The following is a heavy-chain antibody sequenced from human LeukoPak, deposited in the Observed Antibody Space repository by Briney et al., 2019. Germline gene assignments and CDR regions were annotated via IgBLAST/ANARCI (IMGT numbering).Heavy chain of an antibody. CDR2: INPNSGGT. J-gene: IGHJ4*02. CDR3: ATTRRSNTWGLFDF. V-gene: IGHV1-2*02. Sequence: ASVKVSCKASGYTFTGYFMHWVRQAPGQGLEWMGWINPNSGGTNYAQKFQGRVTMTRDTSTSTAYMELSRLTSDDTAVYYCATTRRSNTWGLFDFWGQGTLVTVSS. D-gene: IGHD7-27*01. CDR1: GYTFTGYF.